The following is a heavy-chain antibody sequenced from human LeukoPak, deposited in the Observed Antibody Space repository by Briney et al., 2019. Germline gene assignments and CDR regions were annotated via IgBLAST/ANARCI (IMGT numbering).Heavy chain of an antibody. J-gene: IGHJ4*02. D-gene: IGHD3-3*01. CDR1: GFTFSSYG. CDR2: ISYDGSNK. Sequence: PGRSLRLSCAASGFTFSSYGMHWVRQAPGKGLEWVAVISYDGSNKYYADSVKGRFTISRDNSKNTLYLQMNSLRAEDTAVYYCAKDPNPFYDFWSGYKWGQGTLVTVSS. V-gene: IGHV3-30*18. CDR3: AKDPNPFYDFWSGYK.